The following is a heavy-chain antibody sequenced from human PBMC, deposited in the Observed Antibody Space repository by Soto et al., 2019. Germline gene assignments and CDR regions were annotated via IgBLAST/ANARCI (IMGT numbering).Heavy chain of an antibody. CDR3: ASAWTYRGYASSFDF. D-gene: IGHD5-18*01. CDR2: TYYRSKWYN. J-gene: IGHJ4*02. Sequence: PSQTLSLTCAISGDSVSSNSAAWNWIRQSPSRGLEWLGRTYYRSKWYNDYAVSVKSRITINPDTSKNQFSLQLNSVTPEDTAVYYCASAWTYRGYASSFDFRGQAPLVT. V-gene: IGHV6-1*01. CDR1: GDSVSSNSAA.